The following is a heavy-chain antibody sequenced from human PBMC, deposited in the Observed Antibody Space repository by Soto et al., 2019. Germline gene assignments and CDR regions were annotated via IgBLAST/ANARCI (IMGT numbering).Heavy chain of an antibody. CDR1: GFNFGSYA. J-gene: IGHJ4*02. V-gene: IGHV3-23*01. D-gene: IGHD3-22*01. CDR2: ISGSGGST. CDR3: AKVSMGGYDSDSNPRAFDY. Sequence: GVSLRLSCAASGFNFGSYAMSWVRQAPGKGLEWVSAISGSGGSTYYAGSVKGRFTISRDNSKKTLYLQMNSLRAEDTAVYYCAKVSMGGYDSDSNPRAFDYWGQGTLVTVSS.